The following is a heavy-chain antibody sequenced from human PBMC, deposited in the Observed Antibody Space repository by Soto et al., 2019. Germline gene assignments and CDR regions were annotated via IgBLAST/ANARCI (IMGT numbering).Heavy chain of an antibody. CDR1: GGTFSSYT. V-gene: IGHV1-69*02. J-gene: IGHJ4*02. Sequence: QVQLVQSGAEVKKPGSSVKVSCKASGGTFSSYTISWVRQAPGQGLEWMGRIIPILGIANYAQKFQGRVKITADKSTSTAYMELSRLRSEDTAVYYCARDRGYCSGGSCHIDYWGQGNLVTVSS. CDR3: ARDRGYCSGGSCHIDY. D-gene: IGHD2-15*01. CDR2: IIPILGIA.